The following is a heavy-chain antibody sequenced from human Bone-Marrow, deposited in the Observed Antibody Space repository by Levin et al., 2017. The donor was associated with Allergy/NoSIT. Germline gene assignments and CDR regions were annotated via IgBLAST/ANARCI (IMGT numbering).Heavy chain of an antibody. J-gene: IGHJ4*02. Sequence: GESLKISCKGSGYSFTSYWIGWVRQMPGKGLEWMGIIYPGDSDTRYSPSFQGQVTISADKSISTAYLQWSSLKASDTAMYYCARIPAPNHYDYVWGSYPVGSFPSHPGVDYWGQGTLVTVSS. CDR1: GYSFTSYW. D-gene: IGHD3-16*02. CDR3: ARIPAPNHYDYVWGSYPVGSFPSHPGVDY. CDR2: IYPGDSDT. V-gene: IGHV5-51*01.